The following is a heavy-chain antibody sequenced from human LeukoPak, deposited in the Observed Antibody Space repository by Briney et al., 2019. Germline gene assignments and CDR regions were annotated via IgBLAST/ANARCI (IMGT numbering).Heavy chain of an antibody. CDR3: AKGSGLVRALDS. Sequence: PGGSLRLSCVGSGFRFDDYAMHWVRQAPGKGLEWVSGISWNSGDIGYADSVKGRFTISRDNAKNSVYLQMNSLKPEDMAFYYCAKGSGLVRALDSWGQGALVTVSS. J-gene: IGHJ4*02. V-gene: IGHV3-9*03. CDR2: ISWNSGDI. CDR1: GFRFDDYA. D-gene: IGHD1-26*01.